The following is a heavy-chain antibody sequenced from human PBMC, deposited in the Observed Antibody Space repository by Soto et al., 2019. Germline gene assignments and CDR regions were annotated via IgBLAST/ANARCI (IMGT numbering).Heavy chain of an antibody. V-gene: IGHV3-33*01. D-gene: IGHD2-15*01. Sequence: QVHLVESGGGVVQPGRSLRLSCEASGFAFRSYGMHWVRQAPGXXLEWVSLIWHDGSQKYYADSVKGRFTISRDNSKNTLHLXMXXLRAXDTAVYYCAREEGVVARAFDYWGQGTLVTVSS. CDR2: IWHDGSQK. CDR1: GFAFRSYG. J-gene: IGHJ4*02. CDR3: AREEGVVARAFDY.